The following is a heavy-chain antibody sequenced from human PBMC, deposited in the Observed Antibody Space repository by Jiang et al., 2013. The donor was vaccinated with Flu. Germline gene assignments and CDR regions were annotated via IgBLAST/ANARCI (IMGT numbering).Heavy chain of an antibody. CDR3: ARYFYGSQSRFFDY. V-gene: IGHV6-1*01. D-gene: IGHD3-10*01. Sequence: SQTLSLTCAISGDSVSYNTATWNWIRQSPSRGLEWLGRTYYRSKWYSDYAVSVKSRITINPDTSKNQFSLQLNSVTPEDTAVYYCARYFYGSQSRFFDYWGQGILVTVSS. J-gene: IGHJ4*02. CDR2: TYYRSKWYS. CDR1: GDSVSYNTAT.